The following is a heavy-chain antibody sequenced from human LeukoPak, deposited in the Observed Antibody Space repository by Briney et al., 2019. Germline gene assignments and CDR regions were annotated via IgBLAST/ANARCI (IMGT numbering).Heavy chain of an antibody. CDR2: ISYDGSNK. Sequence: GGSLRLSCAASGFTFSSYGMHWVRQAPGKGLEWVAVISYDGSNKYYADSVKGRFTISRDNSKNTLYLQMNSLRAEDTAVYYCAKGGSGSYGFDYWGQGTLVTVSS. CDR3: AKGGSGSYGFDY. V-gene: IGHV3-30*18. CDR1: GFTFSSYG. D-gene: IGHD3-10*01. J-gene: IGHJ4*02.